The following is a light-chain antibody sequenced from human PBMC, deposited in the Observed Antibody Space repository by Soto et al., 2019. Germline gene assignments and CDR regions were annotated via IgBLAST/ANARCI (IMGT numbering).Light chain of an antibody. Sequence: QSALTQPASVSGSPGQSITISCTGTSSDVGGYNYVSWYQQHPGKAPKLMIYEVSNRPSGVSNRFSGSKSSTTASLTISGLQAEDEADYYCSSYTSSSTFYVFGTGTKLTVL. CDR3: SSYTSSSTFYV. CDR1: SSDVGGYNY. J-gene: IGLJ1*01. V-gene: IGLV2-14*01. CDR2: EVS.